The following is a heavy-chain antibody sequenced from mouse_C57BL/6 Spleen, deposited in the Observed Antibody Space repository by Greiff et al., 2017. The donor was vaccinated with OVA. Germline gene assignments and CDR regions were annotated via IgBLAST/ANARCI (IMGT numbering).Heavy chain of an antibody. J-gene: IGHJ2*01. Sequence: VQLQQSGPELVKPGASVKISCKASGYAFSSSWMNWVQQRPGKGLEWIGRIYPGDGDTNYNGKFKGKATLTADKSSSTAYMQLSSLTSEDAAVYFCARDVGYWGQGTTLTVSS. V-gene: IGHV1-82*01. CDR2: IYPGDGDT. CDR1: GYAFSSSW. CDR3: ARDVGY.